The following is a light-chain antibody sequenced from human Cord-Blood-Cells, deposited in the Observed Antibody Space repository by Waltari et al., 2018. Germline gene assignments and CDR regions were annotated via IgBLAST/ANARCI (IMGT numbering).Light chain of an antibody. CDR1: TRDVGGYNY. J-gene: IGLJ2*01. CDR3: SSYAGSNNLV. CDR2: ELS. Sequence: QSALTQPPSASGSPGPPVPIPCTGTTRDVGGYNYVSGYQQHPGKAPKLMSYELSKRPSGVPDRFSGSKSGNTASLTVSGLQAEDEADYYCSSYAGSNNLVFGGGTKLTVL. V-gene: IGLV2-8*01.